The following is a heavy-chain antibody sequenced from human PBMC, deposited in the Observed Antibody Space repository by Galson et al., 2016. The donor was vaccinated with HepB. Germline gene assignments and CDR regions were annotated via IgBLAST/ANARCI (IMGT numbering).Heavy chain of an antibody. V-gene: IGHV1-58*01. CDR1: GVTFSTSA. J-gene: IGHJ4*02. Sequence: SVKVSCKASGVTFSTSAVQWVRQARGQHLEWIGWIVAGNGDTKYAQKFQERVTITRDMSTRTAYMELSSLTSEDTAVYYCAARGNSWPYYWGQGEVVTVSS. D-gene: IGHD6-13*01. CDR2: IVAGNGDT. CDR3: AARGNSWPYY.